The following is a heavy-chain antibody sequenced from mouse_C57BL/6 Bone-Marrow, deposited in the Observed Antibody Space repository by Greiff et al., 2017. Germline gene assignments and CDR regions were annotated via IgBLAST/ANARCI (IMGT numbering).Heavy chain of an antibody. CDR1: GFNIKDYY. J-gene: IGHJ4*01. Sequence: EVQLQESGAELVRPGASVKLSCTASGFNIKDYYMHWVKQRPEQGLAWIGRIDPEDGDTEYAPKFQGKATMTADTSSNTAYLQLSSLTSEDTAVYYCTTERYYDYDAGLYYYAMDYWGQGTSVTVSS. D-gene: IGHD2-4*01. CDR2: IDPEDGDT. V-gene: IGHV14-1*01. CDR3: TTERYYDYDAGLYYYAMDY.